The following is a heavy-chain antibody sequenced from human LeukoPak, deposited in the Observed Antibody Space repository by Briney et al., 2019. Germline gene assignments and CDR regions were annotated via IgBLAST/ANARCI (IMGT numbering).Heavy chain of an antibody. D-gene: IGHD3-3*01. Sequence: ASVKVSCKASGYTFTSYDINWVRQATGQGLEWMGWMNPNSGNTGYAQKFQGRVTMTRNTSISTAYMELSSLRSDDTAVYYCASQYDFWSGYRIGWFDPWGQGTLVTVSS. CDR1: GYTFTSYD. J-gene: IGHJ5*02. CDR3: ASQYDFWSGYRIGWFDP. V-gene: IGHV1-8*01. CDR2: MNPNSGNT.